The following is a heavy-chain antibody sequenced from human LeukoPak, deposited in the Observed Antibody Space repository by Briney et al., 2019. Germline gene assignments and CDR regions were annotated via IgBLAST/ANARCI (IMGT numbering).Heavy chain of an antibody. CDR1: GYTFTGYY. V-gene: IGHV1-2*02. CDR3: ARDLSAVTGTGDY. D-gene: IGHD6-19*01. Sequence: ASVKVSCKASGYTFTGYYMHWVRQAPGQGLEWMGWINPNGGVTNYAQKFQGRVTMTRDTSISTVYTELSRLRSDDTAVYYCARDLSAVTGTGDYWGQGTLVTVSS. J-gene: IGHJ4*02. CDR2: INPNGGVT.